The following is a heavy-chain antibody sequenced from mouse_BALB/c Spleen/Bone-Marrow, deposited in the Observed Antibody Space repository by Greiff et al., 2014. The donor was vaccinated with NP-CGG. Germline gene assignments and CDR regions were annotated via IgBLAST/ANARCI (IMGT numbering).Heavy chain of an antibody. CDR1: GYTFTSYV. CDR2: INPYNDGT. V-gene: IGHV1-14*01. J-gene: IGHJ3*01. CDR3: ERRGYRYDGFAY. D-gene: IGHD2-14*01. Sequence: LVESGPELVKPGASVKMSCKASGYTFTSYVMHWVKQKPGQGLEWIGYINPYNDGTKYNEKFKGKATLTSDKSSSTAYMELSSLTSEDSAVYYCERRGYRYDGFAYWGQGTLVTVSA.